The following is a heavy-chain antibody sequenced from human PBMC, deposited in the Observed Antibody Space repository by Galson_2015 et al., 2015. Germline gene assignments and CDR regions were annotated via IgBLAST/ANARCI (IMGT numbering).Heavy chain of an antibody. CDR2: ISYDGSNK. Sequence: SLRLSCAASGFTFSSYAMHWVRQAPGKGLEWVAVISYDGSNKYYADSVKGRFTISRDNSKNTLYLQMNSLRAEDTAVYYCARDGSGGYDFADYWGQGTLVTVSS. V-gene: IGHV3-30-3*01. CDR3: ARDGSGGYDFADY. J-gene: IGHJ4*02. CDR1: GFTFSSYA. D-gene: IGHD5-12*01.